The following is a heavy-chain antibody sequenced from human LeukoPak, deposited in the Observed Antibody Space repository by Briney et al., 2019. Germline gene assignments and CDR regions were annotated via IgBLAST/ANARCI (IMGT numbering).Heavy chain of an antibody. Sequence: SVKVSCKASGGTFSSYAISWVRQAPGQGLEWMGGIIPIFGTANYAQKFQGRVTITADKSTSTAYMELSSLRSEDTAVYYCAREGPHCSSTSCYAGGDYWFDPWGQGTLVTVSS. D-gene: IGHD2-2*01. V-gene: IGHV1-69*06. CDR1: GGTFSSYA. J-gene: IGHJ5*02. CDR2: IIPIFGTA. CDR3: AREGPHCSSTSCYAGGDYWFDP.